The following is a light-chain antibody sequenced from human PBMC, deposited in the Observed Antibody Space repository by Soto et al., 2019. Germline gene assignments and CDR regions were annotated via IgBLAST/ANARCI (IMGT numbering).Light chain of an antibody. Sequence: DIQMTQSPSTLSASVGDRFVITCLASQSITTWLAWYQQKPAKAPKLLIYAASSLQSGVPSRFSGSGSGTDFTLTISSLQPEDFATYYCQPSYSATITVGPGTRLEIK. CDR1: QSITTW. J-gene: IGKJ5*01. V-gene: IGKV1-39*01. CDR3: QPSYSATIT. CDR2: AAS.